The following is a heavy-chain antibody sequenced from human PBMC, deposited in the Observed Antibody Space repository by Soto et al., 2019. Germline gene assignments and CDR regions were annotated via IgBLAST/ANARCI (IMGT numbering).Heavy chain of an antibody. Sequence: QVQLQESGPGLVKPSQTLSLTCTVSGGSISSGGYYWSWIRQHPGKGLEWIGYIYYSGSTYYNPSLKSRVTISVDTSKNQFSLKLSSVTAADTAVYYCARVKKYYYDSSGYIAAFDIWGQGTMVTVSS. CDR2: IYYSGST. V-gene: IGHV4-31*03. D-gene: IGHD3-22*01. CDR3: ARVKKYYYDSSGYIAAFDI. CDR1: GGSISSGGYY. J-gene: IGHJ3*02.